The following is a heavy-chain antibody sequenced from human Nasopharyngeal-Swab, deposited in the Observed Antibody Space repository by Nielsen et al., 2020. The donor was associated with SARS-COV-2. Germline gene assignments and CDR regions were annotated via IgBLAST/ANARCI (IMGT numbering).Heavy chain of an antibody. CDR1: GGSISSYY. J-gene: IGHJ4*02. CDR2: IYYSGST. Sequence: SETLSLTCTVSGGSISSYYWSWIRQPPGKGLEWIGYIYYSGSTNYNPSLKSRVTILVDTSKNQFSLKLSSVTAADTAVYYCARGSGYYDNSGYSDYWGQGTLVTVSS. D-gene: IGHD3-22*01. V-gene: IGHV4-59*13. CDR3: ARGSGYYDNSGYSDY.